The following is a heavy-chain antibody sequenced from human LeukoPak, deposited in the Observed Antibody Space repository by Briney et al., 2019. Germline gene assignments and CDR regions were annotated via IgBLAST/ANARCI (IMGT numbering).Heavy chain of an antibody. Sequence: GGSLRLSCAASGFNFHDYAMHWVRQTPGKGLEWVSSISWNSGRLGYADSVKGRFTISRDNAKNSLYLEMNSLRAEDTALCFCAKDIDSSSWYYFDYWGQGTLVTVSS. CDR3: AKDIDSSSWYYFDY. J-gene: IGHJ4*02. CDR1: GFNFHDYA. D-gene: IGHD6-13*01. V-gene: IGHV3-9*01. CDR2: ISWNSGRL.